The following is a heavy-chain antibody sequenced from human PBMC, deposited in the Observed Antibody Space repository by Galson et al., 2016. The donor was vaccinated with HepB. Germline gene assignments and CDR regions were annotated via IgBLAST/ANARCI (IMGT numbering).Heavy chain of an antibody. J-gene: IGHJ4*02. CDR3: GTDPPDGDWQLEY. V-gene: IGHV3-30*04. D-gene: IGHD2-21*01. Sequence: SLRLSCAVSGITFSSYAMHWVRQAPGKGLEWVTVISYHGRDTFYADSVKGRFTISRDNSKNTLYLQMNSLRPEDTAVYYCGTDPPDGDWQLEYWGQGTLVTASS. CDR1: GITFSSYA. CDR2: ISYHGRDT.